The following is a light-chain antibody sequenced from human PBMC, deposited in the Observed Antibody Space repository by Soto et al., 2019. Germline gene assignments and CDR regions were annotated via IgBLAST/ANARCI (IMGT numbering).Light chain of an antibody. J-gene: IGLJ2*01. CDR2: ENY. Sequence: QSVLTQPPSVSAALGQKVTISCSGSNSNIANKYVSWYQQLPGTAPKLLIYENYKRPSGIPDRFSGSKSGTSATLDITGLQTGDEADYYCGTWDSGLGGGVFGGGTKLTVL. CDR3: GTWDSGLGGGV. CDR1: NSNIANKY. V-gene: IGLV1-51*02.